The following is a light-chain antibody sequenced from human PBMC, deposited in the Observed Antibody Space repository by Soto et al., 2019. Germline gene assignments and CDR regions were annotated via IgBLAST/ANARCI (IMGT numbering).Light chain of an antibody. CDR2: DVS. CDR1: ISDVGGYES. V-gene: IGLV2-14*03. CDR3: SSYTSSITLI. Sequence: QSALTQPASVSGSPGQSITISCTGAISDVGGYESVSWYQHHPGKAPKLMIYDVSNRPSGVSNRFSGSKSGNTASLTISGLQAEDEADYYCSSYTSSITLIFGGGTKLTVL. J-gene: IGLJ2*01.